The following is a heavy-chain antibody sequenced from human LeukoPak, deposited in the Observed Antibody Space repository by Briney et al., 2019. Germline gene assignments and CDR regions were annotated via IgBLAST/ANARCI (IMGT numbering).Heavy chain of an antibody. CDR3: ARNVGSGLDY. CDR1: GYTLSSYY. D-gene: IGHD1-1*01. CDR2: INPSGGST. V-gene: IGHV1-46*01. Sequence: ASVKVSCKASGYTLSSYYIHWVRQAPGQGLEWMGFINPSGGSTTYAQKFQGRVTMTRDTSTSTVYMDLSSLTSEDTAMYYCARNVGSGLDYWGQGTLFTVSS. J-gene: IGHJ4*02.